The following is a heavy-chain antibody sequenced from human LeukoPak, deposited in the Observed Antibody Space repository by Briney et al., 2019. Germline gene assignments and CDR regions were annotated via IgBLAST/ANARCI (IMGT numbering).Heavy chain of an antibody. CDR2: TASDGGDR. Sequence: PGGSPRLSCVVSGFTFSRYYMGWVRQSPGKGLEWVAMTASDGGDRNYVDSVKGRFTIYRDNSKNTLYLQMNSLAAEDTAVYYCAFLIREPQHWGQGTLVTVSS. CDR1: GFTFSRYY. V-gene: IGHV3-7*01. J-gene: IGHJ1*01. D-gene: IGHD1-26*01. CDR3: AFLIREPQH.